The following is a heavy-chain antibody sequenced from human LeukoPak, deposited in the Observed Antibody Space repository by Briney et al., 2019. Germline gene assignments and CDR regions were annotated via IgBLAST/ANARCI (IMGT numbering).Heavy chain of an antibody. D-gene: IGHD3-22*01. Sequence: GRSLRLSCAASGFTLDDYAMHWVRQAPGKGLEWVSGISWNSGSIGYADSVKGRFTISRDNAKNSLYLQMNSLRAEDMALYYCARDIYHYYDSTGYYDNWGPGTLVTVST. CDR2: ISWNSGSI. CDR1: GFTLDDYA. J-gene: IGHJ4*02. V-gene: IGHV3-9*03. CDR3: ARDIYHYYDSTGYYDN.